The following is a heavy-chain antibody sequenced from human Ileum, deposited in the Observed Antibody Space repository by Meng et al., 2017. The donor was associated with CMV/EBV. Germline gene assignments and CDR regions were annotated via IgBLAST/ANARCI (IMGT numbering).Heavy chain of an antibody. Sequence: HVHESGPGLVKPSETLSLTCTVSGGSISSYYWSWIRQPAGKGLEWIGRISTSGSTNYNPSLKSRVTMSVDASKNQFSLKLTSVTAADTAVYFCARTYSSSSGITFDYWGQGTLVTVSS. J-gene: IGHJ4*02. CDR2: ISTSGST. V-gene: IGHV4-4*07. D-gene: IGHD6-6*01. CDR3: ARTYSSSSGITFDY. CDR1: GGSISSYY.